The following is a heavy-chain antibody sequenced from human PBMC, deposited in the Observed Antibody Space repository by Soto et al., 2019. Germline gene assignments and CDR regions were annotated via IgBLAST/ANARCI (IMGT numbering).Heavy chain of an antibody. CDR1: GDSVSSDIHY. D-gene: IGHD3-10*01. V-gene: IGHV4-61*01. CDR3: ARDLYDFTSGSHHFAQN. Sequence: QVQLQESGPGLVKPSETLSLSCSVSGDSVSSDIHYWSWIRQPPGKGLQWLGYIYYSGSTNYNPSHQSRVTISVDTSKNQFYLKLRSVTAADTAVYYCARDLYDFTSGSHHFAQNGGQGTLVTVSS. CDR2: IYYSGST. J-gene: IGHJ4*02.